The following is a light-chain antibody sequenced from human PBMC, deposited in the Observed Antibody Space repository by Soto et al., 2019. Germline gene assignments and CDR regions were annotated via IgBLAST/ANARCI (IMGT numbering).Light chain of an antibody. V-gene: IGKV3-20*01. Sequence: EIVLTQSPGTLSLSPGERATLSCRASQSVSGSYLAWYQQRPDQAPRLLIYGASSRATGIPDRFSGSGSGTDFTLTITRLEPEDFAVYYCQQYGSSRWTFGRGTKVDIK. J-gene: IGKJ1*01. CDR1: QSVSGSY. CDR3: QQYGSSRWT. CDR2: GAS.